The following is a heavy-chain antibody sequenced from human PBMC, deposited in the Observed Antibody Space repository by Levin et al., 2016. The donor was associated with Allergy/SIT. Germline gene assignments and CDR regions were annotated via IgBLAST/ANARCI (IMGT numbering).Heavy chain of an antibody. CDR2: ISSNGGST. J-gene: IGHJ4*02. V-gene: IGHV3-64D*09. CDR1: GFTFSSYA. D-gene: IGHD5-24*01. Sequence: GESLKISCSASGFTFSSYAMHWVRQAPGKGLEYVSAISSNGGSTYYADSVKGRFTISRDNSKNTLYLQMSSLRAEDTAVYYCVCFMGARRWLQIGGNFDYWGQGTLVTVSS. CDR3: VCFMGARRWLQIGGNFDY.